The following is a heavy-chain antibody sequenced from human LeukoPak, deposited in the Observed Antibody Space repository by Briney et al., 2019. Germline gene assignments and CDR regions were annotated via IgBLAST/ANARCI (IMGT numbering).Heavy chain of an antibody. J-gene: IGHJ4*02. Sequence: SETLSLTCAVYGGSFSGYYWSWIRQPPGKGLEWIGEINYSGSTNYNPSLKSRVTISVDTSKNQFSLKLSSVTAADTAIYYCARWGYSDYNYSLLPFDYWGQGTLVTVSS. CDR1: GGSFSGYY. CDR2: INYSGST. CDR3: ARWGYSDYNYSLLPFDY. V-gene: IGHV4-34*01. D-gene: IGHD5-12*01.